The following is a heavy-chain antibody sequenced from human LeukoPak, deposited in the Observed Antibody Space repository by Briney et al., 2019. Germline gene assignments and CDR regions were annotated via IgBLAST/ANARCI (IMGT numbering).Heavy chain of an antibody. V-gene: IGHV3-23*01. CDR1: GFTFSSYA. CDR3: AKARAMIVVARPRD. D-gene: IGHD3-22*01. J-gene: IGHJ4*02. Sequence: GGSLRLSCAASGFTFSSYAMSWVRQAPGKGLEWVSAISGSGGSTYYADSVKGRFTISRDNSKNTLYLQMNSLRAEDTAVYYWAKARAMIVVARPRDWGQGPLVTVS. CDR2: ISGSGGST.